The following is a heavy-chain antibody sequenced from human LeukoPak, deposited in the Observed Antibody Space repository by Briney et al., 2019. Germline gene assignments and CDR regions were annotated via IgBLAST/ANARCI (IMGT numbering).Heavy chain of an antibody. V-gene: IGHV6-1*01. CDR1: GDSFSSNSAA. CDR3: ARDLPETYSSGWYGTLDAFDI. Sequence: SQTLSLTCAISGDSFSSNSAAWNWIRQSPSRGLEWLGRTYYRSKWYNDYAVSVISPITTNPDTSKNQSSLQLNSVTPEDTAVYYCARDLPETYSSGWYGTLDAFDIWGQGTMVTVSS. CDR2: TYYRSKWYN. J-gene: IGHJ3*02. D-gene: IGHD6-19*01.